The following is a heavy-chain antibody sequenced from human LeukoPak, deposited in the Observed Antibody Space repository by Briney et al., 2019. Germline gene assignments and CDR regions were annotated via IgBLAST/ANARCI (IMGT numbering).Heavy chain of an antibody. V-gene: IGHV3-30*02. J-gene: IGHJ4*02. Sequence: GGPPRLSCAASGFTFSDYWMTWVRQAPGKGLEWAAFIRYGGSNKYYADSVKGRFTISRDNSKNTLYLQMNSLKTEDTAVYYCAKFRHIGNYEPFDYWGQGTLVTVSS. D-gene: IGHD2-21*01. CDR3: AKFRHIGNYEPFDY. CDR2: IRYGGSNK. CDR1: GFTFSDYW.